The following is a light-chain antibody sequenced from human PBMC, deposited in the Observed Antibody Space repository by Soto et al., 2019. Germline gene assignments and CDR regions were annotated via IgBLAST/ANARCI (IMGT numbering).Light chain of an antibody. CDR2: GAS. CDR3: QHYGNSLWT. CDR1: QSLSGDY. J-gene: IGKJ1*01. V-gene: IGKV3-20*01. Sequence: EIVLTQSPGTLSLSPVERATLSCRASQSLSGDYLAWYQQKPGQAPRLLIYGASRRAAGIPDRCSGSGSGTDFTLTISRLEPEDFAVYYCQHYGNSLWTFGQGTKVEVK.